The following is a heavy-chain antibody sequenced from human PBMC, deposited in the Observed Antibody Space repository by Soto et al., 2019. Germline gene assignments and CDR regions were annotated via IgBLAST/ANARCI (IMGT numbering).Heavy chain of an antibody. Sequence: GGSLRLSCAASGFTFSSYAMSWVRQAPGKGLEWVSAISGSGGSTYYADSVKGRFTIFRDNSKNTLYLQMNSLRAEDTAVYYCAKDFNLEWLSYFDYWGQGTLVTVSS. J-gene: IGHJ4*02. D-gene: IGHD3-3*01. CDR3: AKDFNLEWLSYFDY. V-gene: IGHV3-23*01. CDR2: ISGSGGST. CDR1: GFTFSSYA.